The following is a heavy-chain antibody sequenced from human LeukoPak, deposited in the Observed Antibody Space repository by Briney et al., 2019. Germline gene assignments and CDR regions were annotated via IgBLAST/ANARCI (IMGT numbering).Heavy chain of an antibody. Sequence: GGSLRLSCAASGFTFSSYGMSWVRQAPGKGLEWVSGISGSGGSTYYADSVKGRLTISRDNSKSTLYLQMNSLRAEDTAIYYCAKFPPIPNIAVGYFDYWGQGTLVTVSS. CDR3: AKFPPIPNIAVGYFDY. V-gene: IGHV3-23*01. D-gene: IGHD6-19*01. CDR1: GFTFSSYG. J-gene: IGHJ4*02. CDR2: ISGSGGST.